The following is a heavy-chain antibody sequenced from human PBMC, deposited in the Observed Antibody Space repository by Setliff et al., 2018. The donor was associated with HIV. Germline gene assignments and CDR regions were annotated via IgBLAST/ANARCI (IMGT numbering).Heavy chain of an antibody. V-gene: IGHV4-34*01. Sequence: SETLSLTCAVYGTSLNTYYWTWIRYTPGRGLQWIGQIDHSGSTNYNPSLKRRVNLSVDASKNQFSLKVKSVTAADTATYYCAKKGRYYYGSGVTTDYFDDWGQGTPVTVSS. CDR3: AKKGRYYYGSGVTTDYFDD. CDR2: IDHSGST. J-gene: IGHJ4*02. CDR1: GTSLNTYY. D-gene: IGHD3-10*01.